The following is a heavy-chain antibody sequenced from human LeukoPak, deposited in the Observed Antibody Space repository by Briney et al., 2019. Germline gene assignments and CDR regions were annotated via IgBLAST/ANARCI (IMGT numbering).Heavy chain of an antibody. J-gene: IGHJ4*02. CDR3: ARTIFSDF. Sequence: PGGSLRLSCAASVFTFSNNAMIWVRQAPGKGLQWVSRLIGSDGSTYYADFVKGRFTISGDNSKNTLYLQMNSLRAEDTAIYYCARTIFSDFWGQGTLVTVSS. D-gene: IGHD3-10*02. CDR1: VFTFSNNA. V-gene: IGHV3-23*01. CDR2: LIGSDGST.